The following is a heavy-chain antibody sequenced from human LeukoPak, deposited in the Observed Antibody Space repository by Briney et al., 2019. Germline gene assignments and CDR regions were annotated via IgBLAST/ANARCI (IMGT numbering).Heavy chain of an antibody. D-gene: IGHD6-6*01. V-gene: IGHV1-18*01. CDR2: ISGYNGNT. Sequence: ASVKVSCKASGYTFTSYGISWVRQAPGQGLEWMAWISGYNGNTNYAQKLQGRVTMTTDTSTSTAYIELRSLRSDDTAVYYCARRTYSSSSSIFDYWGQGTLVTVSS. CDR1: GYTFTSYG. CDR3: ARRTYSSSSSIFDY. J-gene: IGHJ4*02.